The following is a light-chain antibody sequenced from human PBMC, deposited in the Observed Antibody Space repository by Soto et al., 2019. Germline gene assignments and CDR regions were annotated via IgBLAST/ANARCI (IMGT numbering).Light chain of an antibody. V-gene: IGLV2-14*01. J-gene: IGLJ1*01. CDR1: RSEIGGYNY. CDR2: DVS. CDR3: SSYTTSNTRQIV. Sequence: QSVVTQPASLSGSPGQSITISCTGTRSEIGGYNYVSWYQQHPGKAPKFMIYDVSNRPSGVSNRFSGSKSGNTASLTISGLQAEDGADYYCSSYTTSNTRQIVFGTGTKVTVL.